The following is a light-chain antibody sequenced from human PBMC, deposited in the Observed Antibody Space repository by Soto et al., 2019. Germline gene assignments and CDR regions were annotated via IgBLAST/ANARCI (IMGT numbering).Light chain of an antibody. Sequence: EIVLTQSPGTLSLSPGERATLSCRASQSVSSNYLVWYQQKPGQAPRPLIYGASTRATGIPDRFSGSGSGTDSTPTISTLEPEDFAVSYCQQYAGSSYTFGQGTKLEIK. CDR1: QSVSSNY. V-gene: IGKV3-20*01. J-gene: IGKJ2*01. CDR2: GAS. CDR3: QQYAGSSYT.